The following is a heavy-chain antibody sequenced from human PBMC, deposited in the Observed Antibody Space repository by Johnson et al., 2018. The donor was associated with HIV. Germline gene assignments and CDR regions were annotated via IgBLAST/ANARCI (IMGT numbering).Heavy chain of an antibody. CDR3: AKIWGDIAATGDAFDI. D-gene: IGHD5-12*01. Sequence: QVQLVESGGGVVQPGRSLRLSCAASGFTFSSYGMHWVRQAPGKGLEWVAVISYDGSNKYYADSVKGRFTISRDNSKNTLYLQMNSLRPEDTPVYYCAKIWGDIAATGDAFDIWGQGTMVTVSS. CDR1: GFTFSSYG. J-gene: IGHJ3*02. V-gene: IGHV3-30-3*02. CDR2: ISYDGSNK.